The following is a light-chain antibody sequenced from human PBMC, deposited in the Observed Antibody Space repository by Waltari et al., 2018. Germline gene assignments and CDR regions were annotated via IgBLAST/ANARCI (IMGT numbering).Light chain of an antibody. J-gene: IGLJ2*01. V-gene: IGLV2-14*01. CDR3: SSYTSSSTPP. CDR1: SSDVGGYNY. Sequence: QSALTQPASVSGSPGQSITISCTGTSSDVGGYNYVSWYQQHPGKAPKLMIYEVSNRPSGVSHRFSGSKSGNTASLTISGLQAEDEADYYCSSYTSSSTPPFGGGTKLTVL. CDR2: EVS.